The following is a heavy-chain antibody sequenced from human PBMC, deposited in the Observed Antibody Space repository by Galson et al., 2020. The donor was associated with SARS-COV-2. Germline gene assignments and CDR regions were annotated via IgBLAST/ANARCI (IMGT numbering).Heavy chain of an antibody. J-gene: IGHJ4*02. CDR2: ISYDGSNK. D-gene: IGHD4-17*01. CDR1: GFTFSSYG. Sequence: GESLKISCAASGFTFSSYGMHWVRQAPGKGLEWVAVISYDGSNKYYADSVKGRFTISRDNSKNTLYLQMNSLRAEDTAVYYCAKDEGGDYGDYGPFDYWGQGTLVTVSS. CDR3: AKDEGGDYGDYGPFDY. V-gene: IGHV3-30*18.